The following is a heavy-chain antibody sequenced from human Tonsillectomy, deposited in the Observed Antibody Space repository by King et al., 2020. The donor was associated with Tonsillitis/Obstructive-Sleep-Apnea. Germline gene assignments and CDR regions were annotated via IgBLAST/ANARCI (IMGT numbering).Heavy chain of an antibody. CDR3: PTISGVKAAGRNYCYYMDV. V-gene: IGHV3-15*01. CDR1: GLTFNHAG. J-gene: IGHJ6*03. CDR2: IKSKTDGVTT. D-gene: IGHD2-15*01. Sequence: EVQLLESGGGLVKPGGSLRLSCAASGLTFNHAGFSCVRHGPREEMVWVGCIKSKTDGVTTDYATPVKGRFSNSRENEKNTLYLQMNSLKTEDTGVYYCPTISGVKAAGRNYCYYMDVWGKGTTVTVSS.